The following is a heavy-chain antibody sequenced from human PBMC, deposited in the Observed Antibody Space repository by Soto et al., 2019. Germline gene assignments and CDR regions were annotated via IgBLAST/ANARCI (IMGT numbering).Heavy chain of an antibody. CDR3: AREYYDDFDI. J-gene: IGHJ3*02. D-gene: IGHD2-8*01. CDR2: ISSSGTGI. CDR1: GFTFIYYY. V-gene: IGHV3-11*01. Sequence: LILSCASSGFTFIYYYMTFIRQAPGKLLEWVSYISSSGTGIYYPDSVKGRFTISRDNAKKSLYLQMSSLRAEDTAIYYCAREYYDDFDIWGQGKMVTVSS.